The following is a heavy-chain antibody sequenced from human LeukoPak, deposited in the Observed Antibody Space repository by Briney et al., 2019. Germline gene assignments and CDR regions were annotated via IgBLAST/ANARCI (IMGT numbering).Heavy chain of an antibody. J-gene: IGHJ4*02. D-gene: IGHD3-22*01. Sequence: GGSLRLSCAASGFTFSSYAMHWVRQAPGKGLEWVAVISYDGSNKYYADSVKGRFTISRDNSKDTLYLQMNSLRAEDTAVYYCARDRDSRGYYYPYWGQGTLVTVSS. CDR2: ISYDGSNK. CDR1: GFTFSSYA. V-gene: IGHV3-30-3*01. CDR3: ARDRDSRGYYYPY.